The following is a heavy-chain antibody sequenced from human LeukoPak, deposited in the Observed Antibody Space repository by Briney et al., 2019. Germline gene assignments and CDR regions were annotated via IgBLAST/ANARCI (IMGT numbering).Heavy chain of an antibody. V-gene: IGHV3-23*01. Sequence: PGGSLRLSCAASGFTFSSYAMSWVRQAPGKGLEWVSVISGSGGSTYYADSVKGRFTISRDNSKNTLYLQMNSLRAEDTAVYYCAKHIPGYGSGSYYNKLPYFDCWGQGTLVTVSS. CDR2: ISGSGGST. J-gene: IGHJ4*02. CDR1: GFTFSSYA. CDR3: AKHIPGYGSGSYYNKLPYFDC. D-gene: IGHD3-10*01.